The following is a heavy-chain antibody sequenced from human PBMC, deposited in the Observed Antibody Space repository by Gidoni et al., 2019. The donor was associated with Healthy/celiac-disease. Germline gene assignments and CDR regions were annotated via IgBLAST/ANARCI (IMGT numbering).Heavy chain of an antibody. D-gene: IGHD2-15*01. J-gene: IGHJ6*02. CDR1: GGSISSYY. CDR2: ISTSGST. V-gene: IGHV4-4*07. CDR3: ARATGPPRYCSGGSCYSGYYYYGMDV. Sequence: QVQLQESGPGLVKPSETLSLTCTVSGGSISSYYWSWIRQPAGKGLEWIGRISTSGSTNYNPSHKSRVTMSVDTSKNQFSLKLSSVTAADTAVYYCARATGPPRYCSGGSCYSGYYYYGMDVWGQGTTVTVSS.